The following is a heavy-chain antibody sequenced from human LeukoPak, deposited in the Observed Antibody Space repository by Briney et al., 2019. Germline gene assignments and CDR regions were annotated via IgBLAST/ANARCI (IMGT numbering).Heavy chain of an antibody. Sequence: KPSETLSLTCTVSGGSISSNYWSWIRQPPGKGLEWIGYIYYSGSTNYNPSLKSRVTISVDTSKNQFSLKLSSVTAADTVVYYCARGGGRFDYWGQGTLVTVSS. CDR3: ARGGGRFDY. D-gene: IGHD3-16*01. J-gene: IGHJ4*02. CDR1: GGSISSNY. V-gene: IGHV4-59*01. CDR2: IYYSGST.